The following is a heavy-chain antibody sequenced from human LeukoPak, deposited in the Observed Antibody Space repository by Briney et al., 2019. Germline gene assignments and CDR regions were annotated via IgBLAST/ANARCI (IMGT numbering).Heavy chain of an antibody. CDR2: IIPIFGTA. Sequence: GASVKVSCKASGYTFTSHDINWVRQAPGQGLEWMGGIIPIFGTANYAQKFQGRVTITADESTSTAYMELSSLRSEDTAVYYCARAVGSGRPSYGMDVWGQGTTVTVSS. V-gene: IGHV1-69*13. D-gene: IGHD3-10*01. CDR3: ARAVGSGRPSYGMDV. J-gene: IGHJ6*02. CDR1: GYTFTSHD.